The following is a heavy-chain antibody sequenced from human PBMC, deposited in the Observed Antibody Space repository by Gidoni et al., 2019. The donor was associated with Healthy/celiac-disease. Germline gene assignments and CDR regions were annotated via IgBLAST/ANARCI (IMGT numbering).Heavy chain of an antibody. CDR2: INHSGST. D-gene: IGHD6-13*01. J-gene: IGHJ4*02. Sequence: QVQLQQWGAGLLKPSETLSLTCAVYGGSFSGYYWSWIRQPPGKGLEWIGEINHSGSTNYNPSLKRRVTISVDTSKNQFSLKLSSVTAADTAVYYCARGLIAAAGKTYFDYWGQGTLVTVSS. CDR1: GGSFSGYY. CDR3: ARGLIAAAGKTYFDY. V-gene: IGHV4-34*01.